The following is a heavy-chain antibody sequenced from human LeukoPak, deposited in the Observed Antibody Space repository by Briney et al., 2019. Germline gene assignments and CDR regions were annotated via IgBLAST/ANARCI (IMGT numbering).Heavy chain of an antibody. V-gene: IGHV3-11*04. CDR2: ISSSGSTI. CDR3: AELGITMIGGV. J-gene: IGHJ6*04. D-gene: IGHD3-10*02. Sequence: GGTLTLSCAASGFTFSDYYMSWIRQAPGQGLEWVSYISSSGSTIYYADSVKGRFTISRDNAKNSLYLQMNSLRAEDTAVYYCAELGITMIGGVWGKGTTVTISS. CDR1: GFTFSDYY.